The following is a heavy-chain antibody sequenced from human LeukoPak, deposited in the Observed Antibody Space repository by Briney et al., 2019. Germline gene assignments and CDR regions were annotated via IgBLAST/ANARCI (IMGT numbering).Heavy chain of an antibody. J-gene: IGHJ4*02. V-gene: IGHV1-18*01. CDR3: ARNHLGLGL. CDR1: VDIFTTYE. Sequence: GASVKVSCKASVDIFTTYEIIWVRQAPGQGLEWMGWINTRNGNANYAHQLQGRVTMTTDTSTSTSYMELAGLRFYDTAIYYCARNHLGLGLWGQGTLVTVSS. D-gene: IGHD3-16*01. CDR2: INTRNGNA.